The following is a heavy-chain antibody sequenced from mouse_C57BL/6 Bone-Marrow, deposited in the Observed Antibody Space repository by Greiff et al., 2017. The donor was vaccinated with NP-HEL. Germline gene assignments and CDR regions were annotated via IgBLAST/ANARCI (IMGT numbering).Heavy chain of an antibody. CDR2: IDPNSGGT. CDR3: ARKYYGSSTSDY. J-gene: IGHJ2*01. CDR1: GYTFTSYL. D-gene: IGHD1-1*01. V-gene: IGHV1-72*01. Sequence: QVQLQQPGAELVKPGASVKLSCKASGYTFTSYLMHWVKQRPGRGLEWIGRIDPNSGGTKYNEKFKSKATLTVEKPSSTAYMQLNSLTSEDYAVYYWARKYYGSSTSDYWDQGHTITVSS.